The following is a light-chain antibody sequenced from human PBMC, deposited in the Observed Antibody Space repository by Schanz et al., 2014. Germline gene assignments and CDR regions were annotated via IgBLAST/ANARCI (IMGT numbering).Light chain of an antibody. CDR2: DVS. CDR3: CSYAGSNTFV. CDR1: SSDIGGYNY. V-gene: IGLV2-14*03. J-gene: IGLJ1*01. Sequence: QSVLTQPASVSGSPGQSITISCTGTSSDIGGYNYVSWYQQHPGKAPKVMIFDVSNRPSGVSNRFSGSKSGNTASLTISGLQAEDEADYYCCSYAGSNTFVFGTGTKLTVL.